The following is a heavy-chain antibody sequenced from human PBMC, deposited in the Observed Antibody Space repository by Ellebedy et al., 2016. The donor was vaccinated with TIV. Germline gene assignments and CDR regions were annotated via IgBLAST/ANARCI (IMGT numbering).Heavy chain of an antibody. CDR2: IGSLGDT. D-gene: IGHD4-23*01. J-gene: IGHJ5*01. Sequence: GESLKISCAASGFTFNTYDMHWVRQGKGKGLEWVACIGSLGDTYYTDSVKGRFTISRDNAENSLFLQMNNMRAEDTATYFCVRANRREYGGNWFDSWGPGTLVTVSS. V-gene: IGHV3-13*01. CDR1: GFTFNTYD. CDR3: VRANRREYGGNWFDS.